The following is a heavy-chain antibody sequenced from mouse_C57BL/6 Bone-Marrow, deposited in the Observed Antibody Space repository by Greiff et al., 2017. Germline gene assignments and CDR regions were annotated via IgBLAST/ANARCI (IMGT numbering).Heavy chain of an antibody. V-gene: IGHV1-50*01. CDR3: VYDYDGY. D-gene: IGHD2-4*01. CDR1: GYTFTSYW. J-gene: IGHJ2*01. CDR2: IDPSDSYT. Sequence: VQLQQPGAELVKPGASVKLSCKASGYTFTSYWMQWVKQRPGQGLEWIGEIDPSDSYTNYNQKFKGKATLTVDTSSSTAYMQLSSLTSEDSAVYYCVYDYDGYWGQGTTLTVSS.